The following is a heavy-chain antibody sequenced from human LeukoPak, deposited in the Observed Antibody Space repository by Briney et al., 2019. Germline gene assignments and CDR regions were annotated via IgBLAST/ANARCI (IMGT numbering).Heavy chain of an antibody. CDR3: ARGLSEFYYDSSGYPL. V-gene: IGHV7-4-1*02. CDR2: INTNTGNP. J-gene: IGHJ4*02. Sequence: GASVKVSCKASGYTFTNYAMNWVRQAPGQGLEWMGWINTNTGNPTYAQGFTGRFVFSLDTSVSTAYLQINSLKAEDTAVYYCARGLSEFYYDSSGYPLWGQGTLVTVSS. D-gene: IGHD3-22*01. CDR1: GYTFTNYA.